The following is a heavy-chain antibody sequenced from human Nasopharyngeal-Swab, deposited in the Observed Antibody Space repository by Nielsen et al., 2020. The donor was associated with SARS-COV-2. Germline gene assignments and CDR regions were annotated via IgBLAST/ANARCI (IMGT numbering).Heavy chain of an antibody. V-gene: IGHV3-23*01. CDR2: MSGSGGST. D-gene: IGHD4-23*01. Sequence: GESLKISCAASGFTFRSYAMSWVRQAPGKGLEWVSGMSGSGGSTYYADSVKGRFTISRDNSKNTLYLQMNSLRGDDTAVYYCAKAPPSGHSSYYYYGVDVWGQGTTVTVSS. CDR3: AKAPPSGHSSYYYYGVDV. CDR1: GFTFRSYA. J-gene: IGHJ6*02.